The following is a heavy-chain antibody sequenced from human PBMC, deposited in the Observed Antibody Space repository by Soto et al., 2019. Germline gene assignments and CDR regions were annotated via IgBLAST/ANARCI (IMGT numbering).Heavy chain of an antibody. CDR1: GFTFSSYG. CDR3: AKVREEQWVPDAFDI. J-gene: IGHJ3*02. Sequence: GGSLRLSCAASGFTFSSYGMHWVRQAPGKGLEWVAVISYDGSNKYYADSVKGRFTISRDNSKNTLYLQMNSLRAEDTAVYYCAKVREEQWVPDAFDIWGQGTMVTVSS. V-gene: IGHV3-30*18. D-gene: IGHD6-19*01. CDR2: ISYDGSNK.